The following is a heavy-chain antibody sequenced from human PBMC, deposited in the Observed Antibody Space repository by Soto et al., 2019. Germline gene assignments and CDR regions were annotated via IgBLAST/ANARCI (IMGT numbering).Heavy chain of an antibody. Sequence: QAQLEQSGGEVKKPGSSVKVSCKASRVAFSKFIVTWVRQAPGLGLEWVGGIIPIFGTANYAQKFQGRVPITADECTSTSYMEVNNLRSEDTAVYYCAKVRYSSPMCYYYGMDVWGQGTTVTVSS. V-gene: IGHV1-69*01. CDR3: AKVRYSSPMCYYYGMDV. CDR1: RVAFSKFI. J-gene: IGHJ6*02. D-gene: IGHD6-19*01. CDR2: IIPIFGTA.